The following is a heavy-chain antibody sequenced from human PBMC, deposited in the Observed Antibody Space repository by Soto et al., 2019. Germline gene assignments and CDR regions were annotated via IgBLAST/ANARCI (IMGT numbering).Heavy chain of an antibody. CDR2: ISWNSTII. D-gene: IGHD2-15*01. CDR3: AKGGPGGFCCSDRCHFDY. V-gene: IGHV3-9*01. Sequence: EVQLVESGGGLVQPGRSLRLSCAASGFTFDDYAMHWVRRVPGKGLEWVSSISWNSTIIGYADSVKGRFTISRDNAKNSLYLQMNSLRPEDTALYYCAKGGPGGFCCSDRCHFDYWGQGTLVTVSS. CDR1: GFTFDDYA. J-gene: IGHJ4*02.